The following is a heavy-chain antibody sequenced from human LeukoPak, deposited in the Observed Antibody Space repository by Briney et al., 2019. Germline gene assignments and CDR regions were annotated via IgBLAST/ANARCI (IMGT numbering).Heavy chain of an antibody. Sequence: ASVKVSCKASGYTFTGYYIHWVRQAPAQGLEWMGWINPDSADTAYAQEFQGRVTMTRATSISTTYMDLSRLRSDDTAVYYCARGAKAYWGQGTLVTVSS. CDR3: ARGAKAY. V-gene: IGHV1-2*02. CDR1: GYTFTGYY. J-gene: IGHJ4*02. CDR2: INPDSADT.